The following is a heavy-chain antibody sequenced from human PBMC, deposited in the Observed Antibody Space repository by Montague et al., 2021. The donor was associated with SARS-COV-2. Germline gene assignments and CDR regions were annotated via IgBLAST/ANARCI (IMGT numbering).Heavy chain of an antibody. CDR1: GFTFSSYA. J-gene: IGHJ4*01. D-gene: IGHD3-3*01. CDR3: ATWRFLEWLFTKDWSFDY. V-gene: IGHV3-23*01. Sequence: SLRLSCAASGFTFSSYAMSWVRQAPGKGLEWVSAISGSGGSTYYADSVKGRFTISRDNSKNTLYLQMNSLRAEDTAVYYCATWRFLEWLFTKDWSFDYWGQGTLVTVSS. CDR2: ISGSGGST.